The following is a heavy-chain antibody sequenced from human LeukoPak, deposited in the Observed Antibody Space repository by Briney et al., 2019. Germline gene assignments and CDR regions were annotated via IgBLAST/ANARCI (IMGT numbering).Heavy chain of an antibody. Sequence: SETLSLTCAAFGWSFSGFHWTWIRQPPGKGLEWIGDISYSGSTNYYPSLKGRVSTSVDTSKNKFSLKLTYVSAADTAVYYCARAALFRGYFDDWGQGTLVTVSS. CDR2: ISYSGST. CDR1: GWSFSGFH. J-gene: IGHJ4*02. V-gene: IGHV4-34*01. D-gene: IGHD2-21*01. CDR3: ARAALFRGYFDD.